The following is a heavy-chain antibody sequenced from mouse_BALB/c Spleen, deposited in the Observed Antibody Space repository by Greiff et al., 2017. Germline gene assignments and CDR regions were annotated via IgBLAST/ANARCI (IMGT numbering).Heavy chain of an antibody. CDR3: ARGGFYRYDHAMDY. CDR1: GFTFSDYY. J-gene: IGHJ4*01. D-gene: IGHD2-14*01. V-gene: IGHV5-4*02. CDR2: ISDGGSYT. Sequence: DVMLVESGGGLVKPGGSLKLSCAASGFTFSDYYMYWVRQTPEKRLEWVATISDGGSYTYYPDSVKGRFTISRDNAKNNLYLQMSSLKSEDTAMYYCARGGFYRYDHAMDYWGQGTSVTVSS.